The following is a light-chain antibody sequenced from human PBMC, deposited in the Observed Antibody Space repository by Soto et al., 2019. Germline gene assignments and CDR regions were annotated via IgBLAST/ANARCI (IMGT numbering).Light chain of an antibody. CDR2: DAS. J-gene: IGKJ5*01. CDR3: QQYGTPRSVT. V-gene: IGKV3-15*01. Sequence: EIVMPQSPATLSVSPGESALLSCRASQSLSSDLAWYQQKPGQAPRLLIYDASTRATDIPHRFSGSGFGTDFTLTISKVEPEDFAVYYCQQYGTPRSVTFGQGTRLEIK. CDR1: QSLSSD.